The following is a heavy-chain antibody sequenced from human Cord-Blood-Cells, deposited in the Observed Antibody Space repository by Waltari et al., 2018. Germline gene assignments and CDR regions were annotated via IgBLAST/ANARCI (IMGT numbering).Heavy chain of an antibody. V-gene: IGHV4-4*07. Sequence: QVQLQESGPGLVKPSETLSLTCTVSGGSISSYYWSWIRQPAGKGLEWIGRIYTSGGTNYTPSLKSRVTMSVDTSKNQFALKLSSVTAADTAVYYCARDVGSSWYSSYYYYYYMDVWGKGTTVTVSS. CDR1: GGSISSYY. J-gene: IGHJ6*03. CDR2: IYTSGGT. CDR3: ARDVGSSWYSSYYYYYYMDV. D-gene: IGHD6-13*01.